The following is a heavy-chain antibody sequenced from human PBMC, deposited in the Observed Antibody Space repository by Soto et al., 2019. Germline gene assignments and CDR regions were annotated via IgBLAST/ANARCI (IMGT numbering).Heavy chain of an antibody. J-gene: IGHJ5*01. V-gene: IGHV3-7*03. D-gene: IGHD2-15*01. CDR2: IKQDGREK. CDR3: AGDGVSNGAYHGWLDS. Sequence: GGSLRLSCAASGFSFSSYWMTWVRQAPGKGLEWVANIKQDGREKYYVASVKGRFTISRDNAKNLVYLQMDSLTPDDTAVYFCAGDGVSNGAYHGWLDS. CDR1: GFSFSSYW.